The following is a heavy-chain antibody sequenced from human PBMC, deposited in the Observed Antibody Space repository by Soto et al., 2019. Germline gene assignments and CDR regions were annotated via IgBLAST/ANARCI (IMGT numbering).Heavy chain of an antibody. V-gene: IGHV3-53*01. CDR2: ISDDGRT. Sequence: GSLRLSCVASGFSVDNIFMSWVRKAPGKGLQWVSTISDDGRTYYADSVKGRFSLSRDKSRNTLYLQMNRLRVEDTAVYYCSRDHSSGGYDYRGQGSLVTGCS. CDR3: SRDHSSGGYDY. D-gene: IGHD2-8*02. CDR1: GFSVDNIF. J-gene: IGHJ4*02.